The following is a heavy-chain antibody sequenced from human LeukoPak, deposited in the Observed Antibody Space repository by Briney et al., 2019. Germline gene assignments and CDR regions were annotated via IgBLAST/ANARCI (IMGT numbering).Heavy chain of an antibody. D-gene: IGHD4-17*01. Sequence: ASVKVSCKASGYTFTSYYMHWVRQAPGQGLEWMGIINPSGGSTSYAQKFQGRVTMTRDTSTSTVYMELSSLTPEDTAVYYCARAFYGDYTVAIGYYYYGMDVWGQGTSVTVSS. V-gene: IGHV1-46*01. J-gene: IGHJ6*02. CDR1: GYTFTSYY. CDR3: ARAFYGDYTVAIGYYYYGMDV. CDR2: INPSGGST.